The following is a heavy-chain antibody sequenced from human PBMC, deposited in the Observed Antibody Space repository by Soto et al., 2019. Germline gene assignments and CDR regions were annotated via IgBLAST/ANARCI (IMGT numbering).Heavy chain of an antibody. CDR2: INAGNGNT. Sequence: GASVKVSCKTSGYTSTAYAIHWVRQAPGQGLEGMGWINAGNGNTKYSQDFQGRVTITRDTSASTAYMELSSLRSEDAAVYYCARGGRIVDTGIGYYYYHAMDVWGQGTTVTVSS. D-gene: IGHD5-18*01. CDR3: ARGGRIVDTGIGYYYYHAMDV. V-gene: IGHV1-3*03. J-gene: IGHJ6*02. CDR1: GYTSTAYA.